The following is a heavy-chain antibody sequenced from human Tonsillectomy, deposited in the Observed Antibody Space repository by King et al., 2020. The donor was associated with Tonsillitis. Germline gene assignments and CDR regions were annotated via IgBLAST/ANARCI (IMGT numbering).Heavy chain of an antibody. CDR1: GVSVISDCHH. D-gene: IGHD2-15*01. CDR3: ARYEGGVFDP. V-gene: IGHV4-31*11. Sequence: QLQESGPGLRKPSQALSLTCVVSGVSVISDCHHWTCIRQHPGKGLDWIGYIVQCSNTYNPSTYSNPSLHSRLTLSIDSPRNHFSLKLNSVAAADTAVYFCARYEGGVFDPWGQGTLVAVSS. J-gene: IGHJ5*02. CDR2: IVQCSNTYNPST.